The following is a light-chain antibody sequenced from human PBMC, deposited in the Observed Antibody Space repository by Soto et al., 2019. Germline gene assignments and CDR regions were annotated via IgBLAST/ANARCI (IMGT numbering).Light chain of an antibody. V-gene: IGKV3-20*01. CDR2: DAS. CDR3: QQYGDSPRS. J-gene: IGKJ1*01. Sequence: EIVLTQSPGTLSLSPGERATLSCRASQSVSYYLAWYQQKPGQAPRLLIYDASSRATGVPDRFSGSGSGTEFTLTISSLEPGDFAVYYCQQYGDSPRSFGQGTKVDIK. CDR1: QSVSYY.